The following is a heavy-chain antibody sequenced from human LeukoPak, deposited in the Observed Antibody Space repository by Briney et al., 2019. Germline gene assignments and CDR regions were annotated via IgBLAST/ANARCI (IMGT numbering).Heavy chain of an antibody. V-gene: IGHV3-21*01. CDR2: ISSSSYI. D-gene: IGHD6-13*01. Sequence: GGSLRLSCAASGFTFSSYSMNWVRQAPGKGLEWVSSISSSSYIYYADPVKGRFTISRDNAKNSLYLQMNSLRAEDTAVYYCARDDWQQLVLFDYWGQGTLVTVSS. CDR1: GFTFSSYS. J-gene: IGHJ4*02. CDR3: ARDDWQQLVLFDY.